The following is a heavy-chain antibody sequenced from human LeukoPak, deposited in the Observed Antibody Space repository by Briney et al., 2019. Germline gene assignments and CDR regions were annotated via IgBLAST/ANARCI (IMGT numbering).Heavy chain of an antibody. D-gene: IGHD3-10*01. V-gene: IGHV3-11*04. Sequence: GGSLRLSCAASGFTFSNAWMSWVRQAPGKGLEWVSYISSSGSTIYYADSVKGRFTISRDNAKNSLYLQMNSLRAEDTAVYYCAREEYYYGSGSYYRAYYGMDVWGKGTTVTVSS. J-gene: IGHJ6*04. CDR1: GFTFSNAW. CDR2: ISSSGSTI. CDR3: AREEYYYGSGSYYRAYYGMDV.